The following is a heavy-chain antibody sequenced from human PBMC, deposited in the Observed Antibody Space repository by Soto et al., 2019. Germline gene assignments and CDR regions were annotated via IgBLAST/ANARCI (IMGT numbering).Heavy chain of an antibody. V-gene: IGHV1-2*07. CDR2: FNPYTGGT. D-gene: IGHD1-1*01. J-gene: IGHJ5*02. CDR1: LYTFTTYY. CDR3: ARLWGEIGNELDT. Sequence: ASVXVSFKSSLYTFTTYYIHFMRQAPGQGLEGMGMFNPYTGGTIYAHKFQGRVTMTGDKSTSTGYMELSRLRSDDTAVYYCARLWGEIGNELDTWGQGTLVTVSS.